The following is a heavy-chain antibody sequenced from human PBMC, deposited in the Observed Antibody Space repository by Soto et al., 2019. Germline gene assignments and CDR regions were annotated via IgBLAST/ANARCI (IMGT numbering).Heavy chain of an antibody. CDR1: GGSISVYY. CDR2: VYENGRP. J-gene: IGHJ4*02. CDR3: ARGVGSSPPRY. V-gene: IGHV4-59*01. D-gene: IGHD3-9*01. Sequence: SETLSLTCTISGGSISVYYWSWIRQSPRQGLEWIGYVYENGRPYYSPCLKRRVTSSADTSKNQISLKLTSAPAADTAVYYCARGVGSSPPRYWGRGTLVTVSS.